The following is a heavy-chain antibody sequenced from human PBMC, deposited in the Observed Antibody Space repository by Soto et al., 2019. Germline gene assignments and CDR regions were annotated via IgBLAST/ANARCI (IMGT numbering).Heavy chain of an antibody. V-gene: IGHV1-8*01. CDR3: ARAGRGERITMIVVVPFDY. CDR1: GYTFTSYD. Sequence: ASVKVSCKASGYTFTSYDINWVRQATGQGLEGMGWMNPNSGNTGYAQKFQGRVTMTRNTSISTAYMELSSLRSEDTAVYYCARAGRGERITMIVVVPFDYWGQGTLVTVSS. J-gene: IGHJ4*02. D-gene: IGHD3-22*01. CDR2: MNPNSGNT.